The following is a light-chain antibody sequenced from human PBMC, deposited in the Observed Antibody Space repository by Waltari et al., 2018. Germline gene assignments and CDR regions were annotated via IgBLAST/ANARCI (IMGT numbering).Light chain of an antibody. CDR3: QQFYTTPPT. CDR1: QSVLFSSNSKNY. Sequence: DIVMTQSPDSLAVSLGERATIHCKSRQSVLFSSNSKNYLAWYQQKPGQPPKLLIYWASTRESGVPDRFSGSGSGTDFTLTISSLQAEDVAVYYCQQFYTTPPTFGQGTKVEIK. CDR2: WAS. J-gene: IGKJ1*01. V-gene: IGKV4-1*01.